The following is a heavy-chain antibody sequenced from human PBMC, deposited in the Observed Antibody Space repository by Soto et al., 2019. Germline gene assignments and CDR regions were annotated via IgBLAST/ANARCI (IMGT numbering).Heavy chain of an antibody. D-gene: IGHD3-16*01. CDR1: GEAFSSYT. CDR3: AIFNLGEFPNRFVY. V-gene: IGHV1-69*02. Sequence: SVKVACKASGEAFSSYTISWERQAPGQGLEWMGRIVPILGIANYAQKFQGRVTITADKSTSTAYMELSSLRSEDTAVYYCAIFNLGEFPNRFVYCGPGTRATV. CDR2: IVPILGIA. J-gene: IGHJ4*01.